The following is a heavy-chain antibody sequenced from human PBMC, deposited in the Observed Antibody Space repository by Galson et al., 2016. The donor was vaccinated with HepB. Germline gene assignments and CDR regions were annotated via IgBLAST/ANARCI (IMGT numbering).Heavy chain of an antibody. CDR1: GYTFTNYD. CDR3: ARRLAVGGLSFQY. D-gene: IGHD6-13*01. V-gene: IGHV1-69*13. Sequence: SVKVSCKASGYTFTNYDISWVRQAPGQGLEWMGGITPMFGTANYAQKFQARVTITADESTSTAYMELSSLRFEDTAVYFCARRLAVGGLSFQYWGQGTLVTVSS. J-gene: IGHJ4*02. CDR2: ITPMFGTA.